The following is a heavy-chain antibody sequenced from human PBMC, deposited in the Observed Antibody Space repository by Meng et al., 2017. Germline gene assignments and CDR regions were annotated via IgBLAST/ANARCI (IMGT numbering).Heavy chain of an antibody. CDR1: GFTFSSYG. D-gene: IGHD3-22*01. CDR2: IWYDGSNK. CDR3: ARDQDYYDSSGSLKIDY. Sequence: GESLKISCAASGFTFSSYGMHWVRQAPGKGLEWVAVIWYDGSNKYYADSVKGRFTISRDNSKNTLYLQMNSLRAEDTAVYYCARDQDYYDSSGSLKIDYWGQGTLVTVSS. V-gene: IGHV3-33*01. J-gene: IGHJ4*02.